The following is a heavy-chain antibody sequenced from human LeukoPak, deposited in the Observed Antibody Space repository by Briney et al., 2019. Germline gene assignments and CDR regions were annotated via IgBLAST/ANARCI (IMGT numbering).Heavy chain of an antibody. V-gene: IGHV3-23*01. J-gene: IGHJ4*02. D-gene: IGHD7-27*01. CDR3: AKDGGLWVSAHWGDS. Sequence: PGRSLRLSCAASGFTFSSYTMSWVRQAPGKGLEWVSYADSVKGRFTVSRDNSKNTLYLQMNSLRAEDTAVYYCAKDGGLWVSAHWGDSWGRGTLVTVSS. CDR1: GFTFSSYT.